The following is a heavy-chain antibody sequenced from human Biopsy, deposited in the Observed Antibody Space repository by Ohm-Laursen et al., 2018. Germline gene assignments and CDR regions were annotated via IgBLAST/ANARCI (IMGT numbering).Heavy chain of an antibody. V-gene: IGHV2-70*16. CDR2: IDWDDAK. CDR1: GFSLNTRGMS. D-gene: IGHD2-2*02. Sequence: TQTLTLTCTLSGFSLNTRGMSVTWIRQPPGKALEWLVRIDWDDAKFYRESLKTRLTISKGTSENHVVLTLSDVAPVDTATYYCARIPILVVPAAIVYRHRRHLQGLDVWGQGTTVIVSS. CDR3: ARIPILVVPAAIVYRHRRHLQGLDV. J-gene: IGHJ6*02.